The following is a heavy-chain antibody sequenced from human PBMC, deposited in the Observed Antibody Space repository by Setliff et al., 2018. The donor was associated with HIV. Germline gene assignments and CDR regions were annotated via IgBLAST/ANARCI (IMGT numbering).Heavy chain of an antibody. V-gene: IGHV3-48*01. Sequence: GWSLRLSCEASGFTFSTYGMNWVRHAPGKGLEWVAQISSSGFPIYYADSVRGRFTASRDNGKNSLLLQMNSLRAEDTAVYYCARGTRDFWGQGNLVTVSS. J-gene: IGHJ4*02. CDR1: GFTFSTYG. CDR3: ARGTRDF. CDR2: ISSSGFPI.